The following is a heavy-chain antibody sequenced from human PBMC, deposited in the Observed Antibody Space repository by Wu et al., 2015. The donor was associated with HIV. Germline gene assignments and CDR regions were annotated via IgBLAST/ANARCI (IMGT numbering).Heavy chain of an antibody. CDR1: GGTFSSYA. CDR3: ASSIVVVVAATQYYYYGMDV. V-gene: IGHV1-69*13. Sequence: QVQLVQSGAEVKKPGSSVKVSCKASGGTFSSYAISWVRQAPGQGLEWMGRIIPIFGTANYAQKFQGRVTITADESTSTAYMELSSLRSEDTAVYYCASSIVVVVAATQYYYYGMDVWGQGTTVTVSS. J-gene: IGHJ6*02. D-gene: IGHD2-15*01. CDR2: IIPIFGTA.